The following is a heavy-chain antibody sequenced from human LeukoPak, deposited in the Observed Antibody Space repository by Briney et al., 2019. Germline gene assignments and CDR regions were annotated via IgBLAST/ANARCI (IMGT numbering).Heavy chain of an antibody. V-gene: IGHV3-7*03. CDR3: ATSEGY. CDR1: GFTLNTHW. J-gene: IGHJ4*02. CDR2: IKQDGRDT. Sequence: PGGSLRLFCAASGFTLNTHWMSWVRQAPGKGLEWVANIKQDGRDTYYVDSVKGRFTISRDNAKNSLNLQMNSLRAEDTAMYYCATSEGYWGQGTLVTVSS.